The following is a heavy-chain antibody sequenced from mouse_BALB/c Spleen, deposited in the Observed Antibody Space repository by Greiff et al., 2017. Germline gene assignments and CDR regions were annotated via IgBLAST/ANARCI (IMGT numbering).Heavy chain of an antibody. CDR3: ARGGSSYLYSMDY. CDR1: GYTFTSYW. CDR2: INPSNGRT. J-gene: IGHJ4*01. Sequence: QVQLQQPGAELVKPGASVKLSCKASGYTFTSYWMHWVKQRPGQGLEWIGEINPSNGRTNYNEKFKSKATLTVDKSSSTAYMQLSSLTSEDSAVYYCARGGSSYLYSMDYWGQGTSVTVSA. D-gene: IGHD1-1*01. V-gene: IGHV1S81*02.